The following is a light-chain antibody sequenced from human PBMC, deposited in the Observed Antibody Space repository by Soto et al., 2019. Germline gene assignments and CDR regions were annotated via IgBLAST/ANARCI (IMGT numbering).Light chain of an antibody. CDR1: QSISTY. CDR2: DAS. V-gene: IGKV1-39*02. Sequence: DIQLTQSPSFLSAARGKRVTMTCRASQSISTYLNWYQKKPGKAPNLLIYDASRLQSGVPSRFSGSGGGTEFTLTISSLLSEDFALYYCQQYNNLPLTFGGGTKVEI. CDR3: QQYNNLPLT. J-gene: IGKJ4*01.